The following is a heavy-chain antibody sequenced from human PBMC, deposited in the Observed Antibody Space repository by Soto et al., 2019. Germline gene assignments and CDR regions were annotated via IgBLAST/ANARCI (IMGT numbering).Heavy chain of an antibody. CDR3: TRIPRYSFPTSDPLDN. D-gene: IGHD4-4*01. V-gene: IGHV1-69*08. CDR2: ILPILGSL. Sequence: QVQLVQSGAEVKKPGASVRVSCKTSGGTFNTYTFSWVRQAPGQGLEWMGSILPILGSLNYAQRFQGRLSITADYSTTTAYMELSSLTSQDTAMYYCTRIPRYSFPTSDPLDNWGQGTLVTVSS. J-gene: IGHJ4*02. CDR1: GGTFNTYT.